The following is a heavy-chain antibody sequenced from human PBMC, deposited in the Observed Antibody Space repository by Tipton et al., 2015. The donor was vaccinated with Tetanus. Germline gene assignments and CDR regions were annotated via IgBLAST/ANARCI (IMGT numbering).Heavy chain of an antibody. CDR2: ISYDGAKE. CDR1: GFTFSHFA. D-gene: IGHD3-22*01. J-gene: IGHJ6*02. V-gene: IGHV3-30*15. CDR3: AKDRRGGYSFYYGMDV. Sequence: SLRLSCAASGFTFSHFALHWVRQAPDGGLEWVAVISYDGAKEFYADSVKGRFTVSRDNSKSTLYLQMGSLRGEDTAIYYCAKDRRGGYSFYYGMDVWGQGTTVTVSS.